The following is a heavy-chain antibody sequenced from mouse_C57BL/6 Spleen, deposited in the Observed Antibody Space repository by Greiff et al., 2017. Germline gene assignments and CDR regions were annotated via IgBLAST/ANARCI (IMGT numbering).Heavy chain of an antibody. V-gene: IGHV1-63*01. CDR2: IYPGGGYT. CDR1: GYTFTNYW. J-gene: IGHJ2*01. Sequence: QVQLQQSGAELVRPGTSVKMSCKASGYTFTNYWIGWAKQRPGHGLEWIGDIYPGGGYTNYNEKFKGKATLTEDKSSSTAYMQFSSLTSEDSAIYYCARRNGGITTLFDYWGQGTTLTVSS. D-gene: IGHD2-4*01. CDR3: ARRNGGITTLFDY.